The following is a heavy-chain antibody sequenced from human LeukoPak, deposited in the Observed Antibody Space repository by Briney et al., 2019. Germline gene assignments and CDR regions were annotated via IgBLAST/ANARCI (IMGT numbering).Heavy chain of an antibody. Sequence: GGSLRLSCAASGFTFSSYAMSWVRQAPGKGLEWVSTISSSGGSTYYADSVKGRFTISRDNSKNTLYLQMNSLRAEDTAVNYCARLASGAAAPDTHVDWGQGTLVTVSS. CDR1: GFTFSSYA. V-gene: IGHV3-23*01. CDR3: ARLASGAAAPDTHVD. D-gene: IGHD6-13*01. J-gene: IGHJ4*02. CDR2: ISSSGGST.